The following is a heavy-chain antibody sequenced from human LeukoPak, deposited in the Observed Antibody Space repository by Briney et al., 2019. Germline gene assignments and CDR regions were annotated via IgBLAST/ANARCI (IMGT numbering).Heavy chain of an antibody. CDR2: IYYSGST. CDR3: ARAGVGGTRGAFDI. CDR1: GGSISSSSYS. J-gene: IGHJ3*02. Sequence: PSETLSLTCTVSGGSISSSSYSWSSIRQPPGKGLEWIGYIYYSGSTNYNPSLKSRVTISVDTSKNQFSLNLSSVTAADTAVYYCARAGVGGTRGAFDIWGQGTMVTVSS. V-gene: IGHV4-61*01. D-gene: IGHD1-26*01.